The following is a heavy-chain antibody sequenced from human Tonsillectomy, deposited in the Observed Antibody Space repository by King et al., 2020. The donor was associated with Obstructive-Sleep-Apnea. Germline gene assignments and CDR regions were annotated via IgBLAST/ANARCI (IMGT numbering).Heavy chain of an antibody. CDR2: ISTSKGKT. D-gene: IGHD3-9*01. CDR3: ARDGLRYFDSGTDPPYYFDS. V-gene: IGHV1-18*01. Sequence: QLVQSGAEVKKPGASVKVSCKASGYTFSSYGINWVRQAPGQGLEWMGWISTSKGKTNYAKKFQGSVTMTTETFMSTTYMEVRSLRSDDTAVYYCARDGLRYFDSGTDPPYYFDSWGQGTLVTVSS. CDR1: GYTFSSYG. J-gene: IGHJ4*02.